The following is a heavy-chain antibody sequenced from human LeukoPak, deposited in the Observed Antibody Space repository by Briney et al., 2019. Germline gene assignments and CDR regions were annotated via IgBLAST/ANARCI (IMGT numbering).Heavy chain of an antibody. CDR3: VRSGGYYAQAL. CDR1: GGSISSYY. V-gene: IGHV4-59*01. J-gene: IGHJ2*01. Sequence: PSETLSLTCTVSGGSISSYYWTWIRQPPGKGLEWIGYIHYSGSTSYNPSLNSRVTISVDTSRKQFSLRVTSVTAADAAVYYCVRSGGYYAQALWGRGTLVIVSS. CDR2: IHYSGST. D-gene: IGHD3-22*01.